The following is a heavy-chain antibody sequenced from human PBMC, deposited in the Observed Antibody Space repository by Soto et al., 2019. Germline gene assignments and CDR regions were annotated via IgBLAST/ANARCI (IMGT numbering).Heavy chain of an antibody. Sequence: SVTVSCKAPGRTFSSYAIIWVRQAPGQGLERMGGISPIFGTANYAQKFQGRVTITAAESTSKAYMELSSLRSEDTAVYYCAGSGDYYDSSSDFDHWRHGTLVTVS. CDR3: AGSGDYYDSSSDFDH. V-gene: IGHV1-69*13. D-gene: IGHD3-22*01. CDR2: ISPIFGTA. J-gene: IGHJ4*01. CDR1: GRTFSSYA.